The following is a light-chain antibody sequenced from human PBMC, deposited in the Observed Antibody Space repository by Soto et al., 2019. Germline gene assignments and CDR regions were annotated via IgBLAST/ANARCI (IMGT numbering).Light chain of an antibody. V-gene: IGLV2-8*01. CDR2: EVT. J-gene: IGLJ1*01. Sequence: QSALTHPPSASGSPLQSVTISCTGTSSDVGSYNYVSWYQQHPGKAPKLMIYEVTKRPSGVPDRFSGSKSGNTASLTVSGLQADDEADYYCSSYAGSNNKVFGTGTKVTVL. CDR3: SSYAGSNNKV. CDR1: SSDVGSYNY.